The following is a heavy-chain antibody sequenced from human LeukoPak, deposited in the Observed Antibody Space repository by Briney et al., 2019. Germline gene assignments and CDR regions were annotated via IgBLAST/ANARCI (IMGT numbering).Heavy chain of an antibody. Sequence: ASVKVSCKASGYTFTNYGISWVRQAPGQGLEWMGWISAYNGNTNSAQNLQGRVTMTTDTSTGTAHMEVRSLTSDDTAVYYCARVTVGGWGFDYWGQGTLVTVSS. D-gene: IGHD6-19*01. V-gene: IGHV1-18*01. J-gene: IGHJ4*02. CDR3: ARVTVGGWGFDY. CDR1: GYTFTNYG. CDR2: ISAYNGNT.